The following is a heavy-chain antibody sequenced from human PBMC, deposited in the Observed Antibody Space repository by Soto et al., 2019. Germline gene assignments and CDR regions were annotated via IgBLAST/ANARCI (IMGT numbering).Heavy chain of an antibody. Sequence: ASVKVSCKASGYTFTSYYMHWVRQAPGQGLEWMGIINPSGGSTSYAQKFQGRVTMTRDTSTSTVYMELSSLRSEDTAVYYCARDSRSMRGGLGGLLARFDYWGQGTLVTVSS. J-gene: IGHJ4*02. CDR1: GYTFTSYY. V-gene: IGHV1-46*01. D-gene: IGHD2-8*01. CDR3: ARDSRSMRGGLGGLLARFDY. CDR2: INPSGGST.